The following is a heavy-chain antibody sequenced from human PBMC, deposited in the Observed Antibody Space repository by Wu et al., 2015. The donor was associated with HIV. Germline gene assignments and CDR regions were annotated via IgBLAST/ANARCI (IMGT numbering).Heavy chain of an antibody. D-gene: IGHD3-16*02. CDR2: IIPIFGTA. CDR3: ARAPEIFGGGVIVIQGGNAFDI. Sequence: QVQLVQSGAEVKKPGSSVKVSCKASGGTFSSYAISWVRQAPGQGLEWMGGIIPIFGTANYAQKFQGRVTITADESTSTAYMELSSLRSEDTAVYYCARAPEIFGGGVIVIQGGNAFDIWGQGTMVTVSS. V-gene: IGHV1-69*12. J-gene: IGHJ3*02. CDR1: GGTFSSYA.